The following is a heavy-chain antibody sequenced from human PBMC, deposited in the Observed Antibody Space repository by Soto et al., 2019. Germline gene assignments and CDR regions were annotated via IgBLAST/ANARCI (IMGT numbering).Heavy chain of an antibody. CDR3: ARIPRYSFPTSDDLDS. CDR2: ITPIYPTT. CDR1: GGTFYTYT. Sequence: ASVKVSCKASGGTFYTYTFSWVRQAPGQGLEWMGSITPIYPTTNYAERFQGRLTITADGFTHTAYMDLTSLTSEDTAVYYCARIPRYSFPTSDDLDSWGQGTLVTVSS. V-gene: IGHV1-69*13. J-gene: IGHJ4*02. D-gene: IGHD5-18*01.